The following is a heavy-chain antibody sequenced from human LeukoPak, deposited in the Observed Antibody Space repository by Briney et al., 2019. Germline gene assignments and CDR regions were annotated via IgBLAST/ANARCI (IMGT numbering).Heavy chain of an antibody. V-gene: IGHV3-23*01. J-gene: IGHJ6*03. D-gene: IGHD3-3*01. CDR1: GFTFSRYA. Sequence: PGGSLRLSCAASGFTFSRYAMSRVRQAPGKGLEWVSSISGSGGSTYYTGSVKGRFTISRDNSKNTLYLQMNSLRAEDTAVYYCAKDLRHYYYYMDVWGKGTTVTVSS. CDR2: ISGSGGST. CDR3: AKDLRHYYYYMDV.